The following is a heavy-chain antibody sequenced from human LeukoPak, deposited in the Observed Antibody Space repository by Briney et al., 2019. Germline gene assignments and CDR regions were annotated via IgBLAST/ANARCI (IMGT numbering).Heavy chain of an antibody. CDR1: GYIFTNYD. Sequence: GASVKVSCKASGYIFTNYDISWVRQAPGQGLEWMGWISAYNGNTNYVQKVQGRVTMTTDTSTNTAYMELRSLRSDDTAVYYCARVIFNGGVFYYYYMDVWGKGTTVTVSS. CDR2: ISAYNGNT. CDR3: ARVIFNGGVFYYYYMDV. J-gene: IGHJ6*03. V-gene: IGHV1-18*01. D-gene: IGHD2-8*02.